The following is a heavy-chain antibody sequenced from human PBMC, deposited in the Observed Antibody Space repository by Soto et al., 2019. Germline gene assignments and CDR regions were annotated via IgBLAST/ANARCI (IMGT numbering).Heavy chain of an antibody. V-gene: IGHV3-30*18. J-gene: IGHJ6*02. Sequence: QVQLVESGGGVVQPGRSLRLSCAASGFTFSSYGMHWVRQAPGKGLEWVAVISYDGSNKYYADSVKGRFTISRDNSKNTLYLQMNSLRAEDTDVYYCAKDLSSTWNYYYDMDVWGQGTKVTVSS. CDR2: ISYDGSNK. CDR1: GFTFSSYG. D-gene: IGHD1-1*01. CDR3: AKDLSSTWNYYYDMDV.